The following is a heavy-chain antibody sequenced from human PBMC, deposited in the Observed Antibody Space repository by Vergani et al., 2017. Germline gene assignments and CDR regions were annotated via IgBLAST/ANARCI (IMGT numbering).Heavy chain of an antibody. CDR3: ANANPRNSGYDYLYYYHAMDV. V-gene: IGHV3-23*01. D-gene: IGHD5-12*01. CDR2: ISGSGGST. CDR1: GFTFNHYA. J-gene: IGHJ6*02. Sequence: EVQLLESGGDLVQPGGSLRLSCAASGFTFNHYAMNWVRQAPGKGLEWVSGISGSGGSTYYAGSVKGRFTISRDSSTNTLYLQMNSLSAGDTAVYYCANANPRNSGYDYLYYYHAMDVWGQGTTVTVSS.